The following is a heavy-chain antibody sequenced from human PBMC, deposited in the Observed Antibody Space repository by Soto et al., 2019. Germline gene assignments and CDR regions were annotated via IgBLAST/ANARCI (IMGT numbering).Heavy chain of an antibody. CDR2: INPNSGGT. CDR3: ARARITMVRGVISTFNWFDH. CDR1: GYTFTCYY. Sequence: GXSVKVSCKASGYTFTCYYMHWVRQAPGQGLEWMGWINPNSGGTNYAQKFQGRVTMTRDTSISTAYMELSRLRSDDTAVYYCARARITMVRGVISTFNWFDHWGQGTLVTVSS. D-gene: IGHD3-10*01. J-gene: IGHJ5*02. V-gene: IGHV1-2*02.